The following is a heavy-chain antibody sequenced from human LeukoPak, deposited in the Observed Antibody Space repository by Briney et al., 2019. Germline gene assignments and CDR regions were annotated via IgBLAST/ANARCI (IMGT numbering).Heavy chain of an antibody. J-gene: IGHJ4*02. V-gene: IGHV3-30*18. CDR3: AKDSRYCTNGVCPLGY. D-gene: IGHD2-8*01. Sequence: GGSLRLSCAASGFTFSSYGMHWVRQAPGKGLEWVAVISYDGSNKYYADSEKGRFTISRDNSKNTLYLQMNSLRAEDTAVYYCAKDSRYCTNGVCPLGYWGQGTLVTVSS. CDR2: ISYDGSNK. CDR1: GFTFSSYG.